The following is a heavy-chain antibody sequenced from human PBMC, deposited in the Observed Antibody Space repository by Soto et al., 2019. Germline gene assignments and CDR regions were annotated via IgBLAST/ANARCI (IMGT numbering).Heavy chain of an antibody. Sequence: ASVKVSCKGSGYTFTSYGISWVRQAPGQGLEWMGWISAYNGNTNYAQKLQGRVTMTTDTSTSTAYMELRSLRSDDTAGYYCARDSVGLLWFGELSNFDYWGQGTLVTVSS. CDR2: ISAYNGNT. V-gene: IGHV1-18*01. J-gene: IGHJ4*02. CDR1: GYTFTSYG. D-gene: IGHD3-10*01. CDR3: ARDSVGLLWFGELSNFDY.